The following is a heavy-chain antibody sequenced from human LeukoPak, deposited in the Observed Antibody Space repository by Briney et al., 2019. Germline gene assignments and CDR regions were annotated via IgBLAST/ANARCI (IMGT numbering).Heavy chain of an antibody. D-gene: IGHD3-10*01. CDR1: GGSISSSSYY. Sequence: SETLSLTCTVSGGSISSSSYYWGWIRQPPGKGLEWIGSIYYSGSTYYNPSLKSRVTISVDTSKNQFSLKLSSVTAADTAVYYCARLDSWGPEGRPGRWFTESVRIFDYWGQGTLVTVSS. CDR2: IYYSGST. CDR3: ARLDSWGPEGRPGRWFTESVRIFDY. V-gene: IGHV4-39*01. J-gene: IGHJ4*02.